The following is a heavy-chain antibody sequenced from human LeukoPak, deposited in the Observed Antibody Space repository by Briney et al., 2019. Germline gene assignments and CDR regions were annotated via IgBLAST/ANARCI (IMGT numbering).Heavy chain of an antibody. CDR2: IIPIFGTA. CDR3: ARADNYDILTGYYIFDY. V-gene: IGHV1-69*05. Sequence: SSVKVSCKASGGTFSSYAISCVRQAPGQGLEWMGGIIPIFGTANYAQKFQGRVTITTDESTSTAYMELSSLRSEDTAVYYCARADNYDILTGYYIFDYWGQGTLVTVSS. D-gene: IGHD3-9*01. CDR1: GGTFSSYA. J-gene: IGHJ4*02.